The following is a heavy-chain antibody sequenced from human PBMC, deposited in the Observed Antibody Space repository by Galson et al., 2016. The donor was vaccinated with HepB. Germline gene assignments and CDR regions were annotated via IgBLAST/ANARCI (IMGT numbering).Heavy chain of an antibody. CDR2: ISRGGDWT. CDR1: GFTFSSYV. V-gene: IGHV3-23*01. CDR3: AKDRGDAGDYAVDH. Sequence: SLRLSCAASGFTFSSYVMSWVRQAPGKGLEWVSGISRGGDWTNYADSVKGRFTIFRDNSKNALYLKMNSLRAEDTAVYFCAKDRGDAGDYAVDHWGQGTLVTVSS. J-gene: IGHJ4*02. D-gene: IGHD4-17*01.